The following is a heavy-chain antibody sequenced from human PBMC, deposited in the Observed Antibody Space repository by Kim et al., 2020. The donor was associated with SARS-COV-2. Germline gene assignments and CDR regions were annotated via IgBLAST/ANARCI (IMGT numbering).Heavy chain of an antibody. D-gene: IGHD2-21*01. Sequence: GGSLRLSCSGSGFTFSTFAFHWVRQAPGRGLEYISRVSNNGVDTYYADSVKGRFTISRDNSKNTVYLQLNSLNAEDTAVYYCVKAPNCGSQCFLFDSWGQGSLVTVSS. CDR3: VKAPNCGSQCFLFDS. V-gene: IGHV3-64D*09. CDR1: GFTFSTFA. CDR2: VSNNGVDT. J-gene: IGHJ4*02.